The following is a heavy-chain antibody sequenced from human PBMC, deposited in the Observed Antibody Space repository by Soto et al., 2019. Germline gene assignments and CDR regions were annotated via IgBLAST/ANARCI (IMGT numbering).Heavy chain of an antibody. J-gene: IGHJ6*03. D-gene: IGHD4-17*01. Sequence: QVQLQQWGAGLLKPSETLSLTCAVYGGSFSGYYWSWIRQPPGKGLEWIGEINHSGSTNYNPSLKSGVTISVDTSKNQFSLKLSSVTAADTAVYYCARGRGVTTVTISYYCYMDVLGKGTTVTVSS. V-gene: IGHV4-34*01. CDR2: INHSGST. CDR3: ARGRGVTTVTISYYCYMDV. CDR1: GGSFSGYY.